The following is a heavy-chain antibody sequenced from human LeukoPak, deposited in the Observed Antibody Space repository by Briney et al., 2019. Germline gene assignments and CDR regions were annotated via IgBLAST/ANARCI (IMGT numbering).Heavy chain of an antibody. V-gene: IGHV3-7*01. J-gene: IGHJ4*02. CDR1: GFTVSSNY. D-gene: IGHD3-10*01. CDR3: ARGRGELLVYFDY. CDR2: IKQDGSEK. Sequence: PGGSLRLSCAVSGFTVSSNYMNWVRQAPGKGLEWVANIKQDGSEKYYVDSVRGRFTISRDNAKNSLYLQMNSLRAEDTAVYYCARGRGELLVYFDYWGQGTLVTVSS.